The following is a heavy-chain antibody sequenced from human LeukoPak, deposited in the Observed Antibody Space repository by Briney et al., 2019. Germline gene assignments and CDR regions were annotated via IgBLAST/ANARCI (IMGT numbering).Heavy chain of an antibody. V-gene: IGHV3-30*03. J-gene: IGHJ4*02. CDR2: ISYDGSNK. D-gene: IGHD3-10*01. CDR3: ARDLRGVGITMVRGAGNY. Sequence: GGSLRLSCAASGFTFSNYGFHWVRQTPGKGLEWVAVISYDGSNKYYADSVKGRFTISRDNSKNTLYLQMNSLRAEDTAVYYCARDLRGVGITMVRGAGNYWGQGTLVTVSS. CDR1: GFTFSNYG.